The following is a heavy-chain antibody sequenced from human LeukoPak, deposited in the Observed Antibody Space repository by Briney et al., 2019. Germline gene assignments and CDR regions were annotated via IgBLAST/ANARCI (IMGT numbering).Heavy chain of an antibody. D-gene: IGHD6-19*01. CDR3: ARQVVAVAGTGYFDY. V-gene: IGHV4-39*01. CDR2: IYYSGST. Sequence: SETLSLTCTVSGGSIRSSSYYWGWIRQPPGKGLEWLGSIYYSGSTYYNASLKSRGTISVDTSKNQFSLKLNSVTAADTAVYFCARQVVAVAGTGYFDYWGQGTLVTVSS. J-gene: IGHJ4*02. CDR1: GGSIRSSSYY.